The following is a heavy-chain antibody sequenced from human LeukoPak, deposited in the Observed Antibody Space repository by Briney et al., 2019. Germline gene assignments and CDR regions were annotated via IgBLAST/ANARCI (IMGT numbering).Heavy chain of an antibody. J-gene: IGHJ4*02. D-gene: IGHD3-9*01. Sequence: GASVKVSCKASGGTFSSYAISWVRQAPGQGLEWMGGIIPIFGTANYAQKFQGRVTITADESTGTAYMELSSLRSEDTAVYYCARDLTGPESGDYWGQGTLVTVSS. CDR2: IIPIFGTA. CDR1: GGTFSSYA. V-gene: IGHV1-69*01. CDR3: ARDLTGPESGDY.